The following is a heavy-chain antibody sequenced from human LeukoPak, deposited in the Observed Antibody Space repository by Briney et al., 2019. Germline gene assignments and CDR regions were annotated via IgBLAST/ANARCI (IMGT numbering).Heavy chain of an antibody. D-gene: IGHD3-9*01. J-gene: IGHJ4*02. Sequence: ASVKVSCKASGYTFTSYGISWVRQAPGQGLEWMGWMNPNSGNTGYAQKFQGRVTMTRNTSISTVYMELSSLRSEDTAVYYCARGAAELRYFDWLLYGGGSAVYFDYWGQGTLVTVSS. CDR3: ARGAAELRYFDWLLYGGGSAVYFDY. CDR2: MNPNSGNT. CDR1: GYTFTSYG. V-gene: IGHV1-8*02.